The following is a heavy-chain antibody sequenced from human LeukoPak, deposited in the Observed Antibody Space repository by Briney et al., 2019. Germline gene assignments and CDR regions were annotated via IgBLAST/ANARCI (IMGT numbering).Heavy chain of an antibody. CDR3: TRVQYSSSVSYYYYYYYMDV. CDR1: GFTFGTYS. D-gene: IGHD6-6*01. CDR2: ISSNGGGT. V-gene: IGHV3-64*01. Sequence: PGGSLRLSCAASGFTFGTYSMHWVRQAPGKGLEYVSAISSNGGGTYYANSVKGRFTISRDNSKNTLYLQMGSLRAEDMAVYYCTRVQYSSSVSYYYYYYYMDVWGKGTTVTVSS. J-gene: IGHJ6*03.